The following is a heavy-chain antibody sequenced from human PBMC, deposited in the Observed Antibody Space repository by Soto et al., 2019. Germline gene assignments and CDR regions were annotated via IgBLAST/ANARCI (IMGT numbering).Heavy chain of an antibody. Sequence: TSETLSLSCTVSGGSIISGDYYWSWIRQPPGKGLEWIGSIYYSGSTNYNPSLKSRVTISVDASKNQFSLKLSSVTAADTAVYYCARGNLEWLRPLYYYYGMDVWGEGTTVTVSS. CDR2: IYYSGST. D-gene: IGHD3-3*01. CDR1: GGSIISGDYY. V-gene: IGHV4-61*08. CDR3: ARGNLEWLRPLYYYYGMDV. J-gene: IGHJ6*04.